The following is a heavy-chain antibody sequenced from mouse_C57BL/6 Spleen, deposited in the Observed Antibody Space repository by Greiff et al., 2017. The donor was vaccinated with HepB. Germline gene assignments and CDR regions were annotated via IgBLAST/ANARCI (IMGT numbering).Heavy chain of an antibody. CDR3: ARANWHYAMDY. Sequence: VKLQQSGPELVKPGASVKISCKASGYAFSSSWMNWVKQRPGKGLEWIGRIYPGDGDTNYNGKFKGKATLTADKSSSTAYMQLSSLTSEDSAVYFCARANWHYAMDYWGQGTSVTVSS. V-gene: IGHV1-82*01. CDR2: IYPGDGDT. CDR1: GYAFSSSW. J-gene: IGHJ4*01. D-gene: IGHD4-1*01.